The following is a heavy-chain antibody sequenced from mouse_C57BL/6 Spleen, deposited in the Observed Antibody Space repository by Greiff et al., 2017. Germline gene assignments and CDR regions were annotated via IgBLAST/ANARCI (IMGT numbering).Heavy chain of an antibody. CDR1: GYAFSSYW. V-gene: IGHV1-80*01. CDR3: ARGYYGNYVWFAY. CDR2: IYPGDGDT. Sequence: VQLVESGAELVKPGASVKISCKASGYAFSSYWMNWVKQRPGKGLEWIGQIYPGDGDTNYNGKFKGKATLTADKSSSTAYMQLSSLTSEDSAVYFCARGYYGNYVWFAYWGQGTLVTVSA. J-gene: IGHJ3*01. D-gene: IGHD2-1*01.